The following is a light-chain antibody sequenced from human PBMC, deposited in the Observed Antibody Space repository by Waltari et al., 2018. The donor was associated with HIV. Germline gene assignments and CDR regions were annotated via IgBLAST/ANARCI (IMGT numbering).Light chain of an antibody. J-gene: IGLJ2*01. V-gene: IGLV3-1*01. CDR3: QVWDRSTVV. CDR2: QDI. Sequence: SYELIQAPSVSVSPGQTASITCSGDKLGDKYVCWYQQRPGQSPVLVIYQDIKRPSGIPERFSGSSSGNTATLTISGTQTMDEADYYCQVWDRSTVVFGGGTKLTVL. CDR1: KLGDKY.